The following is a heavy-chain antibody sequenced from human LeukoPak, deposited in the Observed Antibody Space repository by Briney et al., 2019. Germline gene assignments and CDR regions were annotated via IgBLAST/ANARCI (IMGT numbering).Heavy chain of an antibody. D-gene: IGHD3-22*01. CDR2: ISGSDGST. CDR1: GITLSNYG. CDR3: AKRGVVIRVILVGFHKEAYYFDS. V-gene: IGHV3-23*01. Sequence: GGSLTLSCAVSGITLSNYGMSWVGQAPGKGQEWVAGISGSDGSTNYADSVKGRFTISRDNPKNTLYLQMNSLRVEDTAVYFCAKRGVVIRVILVGFHKEAYYFDSWGQGARVTVSS. J-gene: IGHJ4*02.